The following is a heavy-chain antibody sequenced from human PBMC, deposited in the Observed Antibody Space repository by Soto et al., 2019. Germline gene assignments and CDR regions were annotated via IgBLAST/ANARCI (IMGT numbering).Heavy chain of an antibody. CDR1: GGSISSSSYY. Sequence: QLQLQESGPGLVKPSETLSLTCTVSGGSISSSSYYWGWIRQPPGKGLEWIGSIYDSGSTYYNPSLKSRVTISVDTSKNQFSLKLSSVTAADTAVYYCAASIYIAARHGWYFDLWGRGTLVTVSS. J-gene: IGHJ2*01. CDR2: IYDSGST. D-gene: IGHD6-6*01. CDR3: AASIYIAARHGWYFDL. V-gene: IGHV4-39*01.